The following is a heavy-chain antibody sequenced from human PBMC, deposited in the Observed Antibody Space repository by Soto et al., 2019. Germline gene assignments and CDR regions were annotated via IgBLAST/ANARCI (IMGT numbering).Heavy chain of an antibody. CDR2: ISGSGGST. CDR3: AKLRLGSRTHDAFDI. CDR1: GFAFSSYA. J-gene: IGHJ3*02. D-gene: IGHD6-19*01. V-gene: IGHV3-23*01. Sequence: GGSLRLSCAASGFAFSSYAMSWVRQAPGKGLEWVSAISGSGGSTYYADSVKGRFTISRDNSKNTLYLQMNSLRAEDTAVYYCAKLRLGSRTHDAFDIWGQGTMVTVSS.